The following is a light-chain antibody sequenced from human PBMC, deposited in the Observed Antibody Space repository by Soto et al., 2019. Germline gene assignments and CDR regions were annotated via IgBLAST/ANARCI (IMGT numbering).Light chain of an antibody. CDR3: QQFNVYPLT. V-gene: IGKV1-9*01. CDR2: AAS. Sequence: DIQLTQSPSFLSASVGDIVTITCRASQGIRDFLAWYQQKPGKAPKLLIYAASTLQTGVPTRFSGIASGTEFTLIISNLQPADFATYYCQQFNVYPLTFGGGTKVEIK. CDR1: QGIRDF. J-gene: IGKJ4*01.